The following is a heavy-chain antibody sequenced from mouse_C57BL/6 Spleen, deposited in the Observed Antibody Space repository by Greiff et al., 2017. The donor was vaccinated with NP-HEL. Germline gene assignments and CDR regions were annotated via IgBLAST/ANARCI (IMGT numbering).Heavy chain of an antibody. CDR2: IYPGDGDT. J-gene: IGHJ2*01. CDR3: ARDYDYDDFDY. D-gene: IGHD2-4*01. Sequence: QVQLKESGPELVKPGASVTISCKASGYAFSSSWMNWVKQRPGKGLEWIGRIYPGDGDTNYNGKFKGKATLTAAKSSSTAYMQLSSLTSEDSAVYFCARDYDYDDFDYWGQGTTLTVSS. CDR1: GYAFSSSW. V-gene: IGHV1-82*01.